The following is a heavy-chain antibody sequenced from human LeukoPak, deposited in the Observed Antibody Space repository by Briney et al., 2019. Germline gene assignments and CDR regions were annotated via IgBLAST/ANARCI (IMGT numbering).Heavy chain of an antibody. CDR1: GFTLSSYW. Sequence: GGSLRLSCAASGFTLSSYWMHWVRQAPGKGLVWVSRINSDGSSTTYADSVKGRFTISRDNAKNTLYLQMNSLRAEDTGVYYCARTASHSSSWYDGGYWGQGTLVTVSS. J-gene: IGHJ4*02. V-gene: IGHV3-74*01. D-gene: IGHD6-13*01. CDR3: ARTASHSSSWYDGGY. CDR2: INSDGSST.